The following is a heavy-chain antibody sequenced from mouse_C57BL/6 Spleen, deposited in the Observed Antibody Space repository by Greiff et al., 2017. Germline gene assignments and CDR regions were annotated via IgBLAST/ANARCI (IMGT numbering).Heavy chain of an antibody. J-gene: IGHJ1*03. CDR2: INPNNGGT. Sequence: EVQLQQSGPELVKPGASVKMSCKASGYTFTDYNMHWVKQSHGKSLEWIGYINPNNGGTSYNQKFKGKATLTVNKSSSTAYMELRSLTSEDSAVYYCARQGSRVLYFDVWGTGTTVTVSS. CDR1: GYTFTDYN. V-gene: IGHV1-22*01. CDR3: ARQGSRVLYFDV. D-gene: IGHD1-1*01.